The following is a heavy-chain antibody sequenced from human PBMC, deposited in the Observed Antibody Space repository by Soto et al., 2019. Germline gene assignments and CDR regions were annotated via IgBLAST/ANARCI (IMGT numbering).Heavy chain of an antibody. Sequence: ASVKLSCKASGYTFTGYYMHWVRQAPGQGLEWMGWINPNSGGTNYAQKFQGWVTMTRDTSISTAYMELSRLRSDDTAVYYCARALAYCGGDCSNFDYWGQGTLVTVSS. CDR2: INPNSGGT. V-gene: IGHV1-2*04. D-gene: IGHD2-21*02. CDR3: ARALAYCGGDCSNFDY. J-gene: IGHJ4*02. CDR1: GYTFTGYY.